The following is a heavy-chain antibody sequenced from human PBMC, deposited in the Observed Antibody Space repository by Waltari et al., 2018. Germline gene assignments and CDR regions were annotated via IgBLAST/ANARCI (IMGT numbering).Heavy chain of an antibody. CDR1: GGSVTTVGSY. CDR2: IGNTYYVSP. CDR3: ARHDFWSDRNWFDP. Sequence: QLHLQESGPGLVKSWETLSLTCTVSGGSVTTVGSYWGWIRQAPGKGLEGIVSIGNTYYVSPAYNPSLKSRVSIFVEKSKNQFFLKLTSVTAADTAVYYCARHDFWSDRNWFDPWGQGTLVTVSS. V-gene: IGHV4-39*01. J-gene: IGHJ5*02. D-gene: IGHD3-3*01.